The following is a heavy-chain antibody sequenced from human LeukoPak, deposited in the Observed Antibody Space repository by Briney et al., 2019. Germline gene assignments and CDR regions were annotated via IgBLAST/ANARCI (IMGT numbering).Heavy chain of an antibody. CDR2: IYYTGST. CDR1: GGSISSSSYY. D-gene: IGHD6-13*01. J-gene: IGHJ4*02. V-gene: IGHV4-39*01. CDR3: ATLVYSSSWYVYFDF. Sequence: SETLSLTCTVSGGSISSSSYYWGWIRQPPGKGLEWIGNIYYTGSTFYNASLKSRVTISVETSLNQFSLRLNAGFAAENAVDSCATLVYSSSWYVYFDFWVQGTLVTVSS.